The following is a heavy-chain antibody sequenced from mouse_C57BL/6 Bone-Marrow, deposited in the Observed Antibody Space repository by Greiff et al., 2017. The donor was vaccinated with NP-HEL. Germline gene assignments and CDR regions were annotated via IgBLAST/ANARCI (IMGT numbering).Heavy chain of an antibody. Sequence: QVQLQQSGAELARPGASVKLSCTASGYTFTSYGISWVKQRPGPGLEWIGEIYPRSGHTYYNEKFKGKATLTADKSSSTAYMELRSLTSEDSAVYFCAREGTFAYWGQGTLVTVSA. CDR2: IYPRSGHT. CDR1: GYTFTSYG. V-gene: IGHV1-81*01. D-gene: IGHD3-3*01. J-gene: IGHJ3*01. CDR3: AREGTFAY.